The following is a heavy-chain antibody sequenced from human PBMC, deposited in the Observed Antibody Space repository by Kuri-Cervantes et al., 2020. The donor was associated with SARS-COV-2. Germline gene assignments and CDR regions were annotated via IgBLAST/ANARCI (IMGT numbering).Heavy chain of an antibody. J-gene: IGHJ4*02. D-gene: IGHD2-15*01. V-gene: IGHV3-23*01. CDR2: ISGSGGST. Sequence: GGSLRPSCAASGFTFSSYAMSWVRQAPGKGLEWVSAISGSGGSTDYADSVKGRFTISRDNSKYTLYLQMNSLRAEDTAVYYCAKDRVYCSGGSCPLYYWGQGTLVTVSS. CDR1: GFTFSSYA. CDR3: AKDRVYCSGGSCPLYY.